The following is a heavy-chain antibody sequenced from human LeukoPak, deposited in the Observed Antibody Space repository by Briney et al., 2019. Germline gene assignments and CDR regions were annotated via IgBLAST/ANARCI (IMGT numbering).Heavy chain of an antibody. CDR2: IYYSGST. D-gene: IGHD5-18*01. CDR3: ARGGSGGYSYGPPLGYDA. Sequence: SETLSLTCAVSGGSISSGGYSWSWIRQPPGKGLEWIGYIYYSGSTYYNPSLKSRVTISVDTSKNQFSLKLSSVTAADTAVYYCARGGSGGYSYGPPLGYDAWGQGTLVTVSS. CDR1: GGSISSGGYS. V-gene: IGHV4-30-4*07. J-gene: IGHJ4*02.